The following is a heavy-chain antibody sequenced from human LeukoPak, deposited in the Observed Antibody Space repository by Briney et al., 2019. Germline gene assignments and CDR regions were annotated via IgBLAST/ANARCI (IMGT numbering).Heavy chain of an antibody. CDR2: INHSGST. CDR3: ARVRIAVAGNYYYYYGMDV. V-gene: IGHV4-34*01. J-gene: IGHJ6*02. Sequence: SETLSLTCAVYGGSFSGYSWSWIRQPPGKGLEWIGEINHSGSTNYNPSLKSRVTISVDTSKNQFSLKLSSVTAADTAVYYCARVRIAVAGNYYYYYGMDVWGQGTTVTVSS. D-gene: IGHD6-19*01. CDR1: GGSFSGYS.